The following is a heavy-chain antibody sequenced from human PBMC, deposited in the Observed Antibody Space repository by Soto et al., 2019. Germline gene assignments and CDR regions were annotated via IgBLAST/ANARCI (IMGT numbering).Heavy chain of an antibody. Sequence: PGGSLRLSCAASGFTFSSYDMHWVRQATGKGLEWVSAIGTAGETYYPGSVKGRFTISRENAKNSLYLQMNSLRAGDTAVYYCARAPSPDSLEWLLRQDAFDIWGQGTMVTVSS. CDR1: GFTFSSYD. CDR3: ARAPSPDSLEWLLRQDAFDI. J-gene: IGHJ3*02. CDR2: IGTAGET. V-gene: IGHV3-13*01. D-gene: IGHD3-3*01.